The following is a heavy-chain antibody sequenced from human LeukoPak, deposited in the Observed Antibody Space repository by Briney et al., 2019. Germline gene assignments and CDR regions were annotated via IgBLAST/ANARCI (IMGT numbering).Heavy chain of an antibody. CDR3: ARDLGYYDFWSALAPDFDY. CDR1: GFTFSSYS. Sequence: GGSLRLSCAASGFTFSSYSMNWVRQAPGKGLEWVSYISSSSSTIYYADSVKGRFTISRDNAKNSLYLQMNSLRAEDTAVYYCARDLGYYDFWSALAPDFDYWGQGTLVTVSS. D-gene: IGHD3-3*01. CDR2: ISSSSSTI. J-gene: IGHJ4*02. V-gene: IGHV3-48*01.